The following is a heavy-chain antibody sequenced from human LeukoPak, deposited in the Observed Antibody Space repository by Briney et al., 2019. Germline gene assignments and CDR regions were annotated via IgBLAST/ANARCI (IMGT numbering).Heavy chain of an antibody. V-gene: IGHV1-18*01. CDR3: ARDGEIWFEELSNYYFDY. D-gene: IGHD3-10*01. CDR2: ISAYNGNT. CDR1: GYTFTSYG. J-gene: IGHJ4*02. Sequence: GASVKVSCKASGYTFTSYGISWVRQAPGQGLEWMGWISAYNGNTNYAQKLQGRVTMTTDTSTSTAYMELRSLRSDDTAVYYCARDGEIWFEELSNYYFDYWGQGTLVTVSS.